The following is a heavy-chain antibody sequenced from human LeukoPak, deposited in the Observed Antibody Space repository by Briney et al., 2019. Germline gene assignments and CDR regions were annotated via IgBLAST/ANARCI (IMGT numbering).Heavy chain of an antibody. V-gene: IGHV4-59*01. Sequence: PSETLSLTCTVSGGSISSYYWSWIRQPPGKGLGWIGYIYYSGSTNYNPSLKSRVTISVDTSKNQFSLKLSSVTAADTAVYYCARDLGNNWFDPWGQGTLVTVSS. J-gene: IGHJ5*02. CDR3: ARDLGNNWFDP. CDR2: IYYSGST. CDR1: GGSISSYY.